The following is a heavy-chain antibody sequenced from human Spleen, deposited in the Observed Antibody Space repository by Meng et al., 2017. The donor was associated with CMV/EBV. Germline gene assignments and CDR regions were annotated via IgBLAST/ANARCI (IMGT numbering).Heavy chain of an antibody. CDR3: AKRLGSSSGSDY. V-gene: IGHV3-30-3*02. CDR1: GFTFSTYA. CDR2: LSFDGSNI. J-gene: IGHJ4*02. Sequence: GGSLRLSCVASGFTFSTYAMHWVRQTPGKGLEWVAVLSFDGSNIYYTDSVKGRFTLSRDNSKNTLYLQLNSLRAEDTAVYYCAKRLGSSSGSDYWGQGTLVTVSS. D-gene: IGHD3-22*01.